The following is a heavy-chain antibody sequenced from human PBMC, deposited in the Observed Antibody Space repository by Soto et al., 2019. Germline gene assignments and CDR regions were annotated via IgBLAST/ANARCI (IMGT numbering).Heavy chain of an antibody. CDR1: GFTFSSYA. J-gene: IGHJ5*02. CDR2: ISYDGSNK. D-gene: IGHD4-4*01. CDR3: AGSNHYSNRFCLVP. V-gene: IGHV3-30-3*01. Sequence: WVSLRLSCAASGFTFSSYAMHWVRQAPGKGLEWVAVISYDGSNKYYADSVKGRFTISRDNSKNTLYLQMNSLRAEDTAVYYCAGSNHYSNRFCLVPGGQVTMVTV.